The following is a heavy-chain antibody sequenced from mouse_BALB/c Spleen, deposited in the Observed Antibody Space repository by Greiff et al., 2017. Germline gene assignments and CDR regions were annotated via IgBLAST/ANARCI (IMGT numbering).Heavy chain of an antibody. V-gene: IGHV1S81*02. Sequence: QVQLQQPGADLVKPGASVKLSCKASGYTFTSYYMYWVKQRPGQGLEWIGGINPSNGGTNFNEKFKSKATLTVDKSSSTVYMQLSSLTSEDSAVYYYTSHGNYKDRFAYWGQGTLVTVSA. J-gene: IGHJ3*01. D-gene: IGHD2-1*01. CDR1: GYTFTSYY. CDR2: INPSNGGT. CDR3: TSHGNYKDRFAY.